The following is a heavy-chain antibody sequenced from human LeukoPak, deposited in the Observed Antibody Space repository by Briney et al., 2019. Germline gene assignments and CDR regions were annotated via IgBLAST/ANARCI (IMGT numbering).Heavy chain of an antibody. CDR3: ARSGYSYGWGSYYYYGMDV. CDR1: GGSISSYY. V-gene: IGHV4-59*01. J-gene: IGHJ6*02. Sequence: PSETLSLTCTVSGGSISSYYWSWIRQPPEKGLEWIGYIYYSGSTNYNPSLKSRVTISVDTSKNQFSLKLSSVTAADTAVYYCARSGYSYGWGSYYYYGMDVWGQGTTVTVSS. D-gene: IGHD5-18*01. CDR2: IYYSGST.